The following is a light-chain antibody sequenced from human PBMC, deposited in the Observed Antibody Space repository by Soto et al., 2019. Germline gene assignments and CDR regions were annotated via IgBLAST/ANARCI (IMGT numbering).Light chain of an antibody. V-gene: IGLV1-44*01. CDR1: SSNIGRNT. CDR3: APWDDSLNGPV. CDR2: SNN. Sequence: QSVLTQPPSASGTPGQRVTISCSGSSSNIGRNTVNWYQQLPGTAPKLLIHSNNQRPSGVPDRFSGSKSGNSASLAISGLQSEDEADYSCAPWDDSLNGPVFGGGTKLTVL. J-gene: IGLJ2*01.